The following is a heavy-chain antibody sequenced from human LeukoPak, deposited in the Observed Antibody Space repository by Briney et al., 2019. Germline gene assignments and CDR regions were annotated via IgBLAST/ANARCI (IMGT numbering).Heavy chain of an antibody. CDR2: IYYSGST. CDR1: GDSISGNRYY. J-gene: IGHJ4*02. CDR3: ARYESGSMYDY. V-gene: IGHV4-39*07. Sequence: SETLSLTCTVSGDSISGNRYYWGWIRQPQGKGLEWLGSIYYSGSTQYNPSLKSRVTISIYTSKNQFSLKVSSVTAADTAVYYCARYESGSMYDYWGQGTLVTVSS. D-gene: IGHD3-10*01.